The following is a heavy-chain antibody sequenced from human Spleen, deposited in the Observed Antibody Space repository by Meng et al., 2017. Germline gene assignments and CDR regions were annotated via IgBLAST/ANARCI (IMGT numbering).Heavy chain of an antibody. CDR3: AKEGLYDSSGYSFDC. V-gene: IGHV3-9*01. CDR1: GFTFDDYA. J-gene: IGHJ4*02. Sequence: GGSLRLSCAASGFTFDDYAMHWVRQAPGKGLEWVSGISWNSGSIGYADSVKGRFTISRDNAKNSLYLQMNSLRAEDTALYYCAKEGLYDSSGYSFDCWGQGTLVTVSS. CDR2: ISWNSGSI. D-gene: IGHD3-22*01.